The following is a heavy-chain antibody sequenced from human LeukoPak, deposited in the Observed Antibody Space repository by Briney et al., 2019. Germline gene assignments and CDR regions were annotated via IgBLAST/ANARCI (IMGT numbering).Heavy chain of an antibody. CDR1: GYTFTGYY. Sequence: ASVKVSCKASGYTFTGYYMHWVRQAPGQGLEWMGWINPNSGGTNYAQKFQGRVTMTRDTSISTAYMELSRLRSDDTAVYYCARDWYSSSEFDYWGQGTLVTVSS. CDR3: ARDWYSSSEFDY. CDR2: INPNSGGT. V-gene: IGHV1-2*02. J-gene: IGHJ4*02. D-gene: IGHD6-6*01.